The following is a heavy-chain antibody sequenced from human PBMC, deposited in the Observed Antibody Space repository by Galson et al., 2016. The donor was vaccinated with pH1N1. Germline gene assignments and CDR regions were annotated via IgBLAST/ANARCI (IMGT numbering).Heavy chain of an antibody. CDR2: INPRDGST. V-gene: IGHV1-46*01. CDR3: ARTIVVVAHMDV. D-gene: IGHD2-15*01. J-gene: IGHJ6*02. CDR1: GYTFTSYY. Sequence: SCKASGYTFTSYYMPWVRQAPGQGLEWMGIINPRDGSTSYAQKFQGRVTMTRDTSTNTVYMELSRLRSEDTAVYYCARTIVVVAHMDVWVQGPTVTVSS.